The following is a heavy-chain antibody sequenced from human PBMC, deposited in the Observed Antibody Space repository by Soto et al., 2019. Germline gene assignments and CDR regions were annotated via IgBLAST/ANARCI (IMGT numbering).Heavy chain of an antibody. Sequence: EVQLVESGGGLVQPGGSLRLSCAASGFTLSSYDIHWFRQATGEGLAWVSGIGSGGDTHYADSVKGRFIISREDGKNSLYLKMNNLRVGDTAVYYCTRKTPPTGMEVWGQGATVTVSS. J-gene: IGHJ6*02. V-gene: IGHV3-13*01. D-gene: IGHD3-9*01. CDR2: IGSGGDT. CDR3: TRKTPPTGMEV. CDR1: GFTLSSYD.